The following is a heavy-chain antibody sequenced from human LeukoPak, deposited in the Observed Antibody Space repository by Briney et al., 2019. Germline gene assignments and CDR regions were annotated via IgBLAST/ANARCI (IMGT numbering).Heavy chain of an antibody. CDR1: GFTFDDYA. CDR3: AKGSRLRGVIISAFDI. V-gene: IGHV3-9*03. CDR2: ISWNSGSI. Sequence: SGGSLRLSCAASGFTFDDYAMHWVRQAPGKGLEWVSGISWNSGSIGYADSVKGRFTISRDNAKNSLYLQMNSLRAEDMALYYCAKGSRLRGVIISAFDIWGQGTMVTVSS. D-gene: IGHD3-10*01. J-gene: IGHJ3*02.